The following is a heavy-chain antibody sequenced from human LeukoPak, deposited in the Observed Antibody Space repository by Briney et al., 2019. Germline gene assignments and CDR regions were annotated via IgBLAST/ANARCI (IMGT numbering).Heavy chain of an antibody. D-gene: IGHD1-1*01. J-gene: IGHJ4*02. CDR1: GFAFSSYT. CDR3: ATRGTSATKYFAD. V-gene: IGHV3-21*06. Sequence: GGSLRLSCAASGFAFSSYTMQWVRQAPGKGLQWVSSISGGSSRTTYIYYADSVKGRFTISRDNGKNSLYLQMNSLRAEDTAFYYCATRGTSATKYFADWGQGTLVSVSS. CDR2: ISGGSSRTTYI.